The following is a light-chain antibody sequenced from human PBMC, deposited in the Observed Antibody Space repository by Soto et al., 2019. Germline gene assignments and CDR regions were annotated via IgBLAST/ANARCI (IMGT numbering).Light chain of an antibody. Sequence: EIVMTQSPATLSVSPGERATLSCRASQSVGANLAWFQQKPGQPPRLLIYGVSTRATGLPARFSGNGSATEFTLTISSLQSEYFAVYYCQQYKNWPPITFGHETRLHVK. CDR2: GVS. CDR1: QSVGAN. J-gene: IGKJ5*01. CDR3: QQYKNWPPIT. V-gene: IGKV3D-15*01.